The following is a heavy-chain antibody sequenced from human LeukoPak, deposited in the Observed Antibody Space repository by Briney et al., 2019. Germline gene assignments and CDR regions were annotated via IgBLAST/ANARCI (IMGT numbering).Heavy chain of an antibody. CDR1: GGSISSSNW. Sequence: SGTLSLTCAVSGGSISSSNWWSWVRQPPGKGLEWIGEIYHSGSTNYNPSLKSRVTISVDKSKNQFSLKLSPVTAADTAVYYCARAGAGAGSLGWFDPWGQGTLVTVSS. V-gene: IGHV4-4*02. J-gene: IGHJ5*02. CDR3: ARAGAGAGSLGWFDP. CDR2: IYHSGST. D-gene: IGHD2-15*01.